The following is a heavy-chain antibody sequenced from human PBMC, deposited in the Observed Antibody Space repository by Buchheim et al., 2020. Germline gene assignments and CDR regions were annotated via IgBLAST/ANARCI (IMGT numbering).Heavy chain of an antibody. D-gene: IGHD3-3*01. CDR2: ISYDGSNK. V-gene: IGHV3-30*14. J-gene: IGHJ4*02. Sequence: QVQLVESGGGVVQPGRSLRLSCAASGFTFSSYAMHWVRQAPGKGLEWVAVISYDGSNKYYADSVKGRFTISRDNSKNTLYLQTNSLRAEDTAVYYCAREGLRFLEWLPQTATLPDWGQGTL. CDR1: GFTFSSYA. CDR3: AREGLRFLEWLPQTATLPD.